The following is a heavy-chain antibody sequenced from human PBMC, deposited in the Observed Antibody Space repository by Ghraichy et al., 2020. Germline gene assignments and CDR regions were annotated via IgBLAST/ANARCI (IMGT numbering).Heavy chain of an antibody. V-gene: IGHV1-69*13. CDR3: ARDLDFWSGSRPGYTNWFDP. Sequence: SVKVSCKASGGTFSSYAISWVRQAPGQGLEWMGGIIPIFGTANYAQKFQGRVTITADESTSTAYMELSSLRSEDTAVYYCARDLDFWSGSRPGYTNWFDPWGQGTLVTVSS. CDR1: GGTFSSYA. D-gene: IGHD3-3*01. J-gene: IGHJ5*02. CDR2: IIPIFGTA.